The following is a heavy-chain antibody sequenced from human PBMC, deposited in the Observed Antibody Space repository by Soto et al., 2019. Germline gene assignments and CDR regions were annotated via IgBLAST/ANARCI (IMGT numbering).Heavy chain of an antibody. D-gene: IGHD2-15*01. V-gene: IGHV1-2*02. CDR2: INPNTGGT. CDR3: ARGLDCSGGNCYTRVYYGMDV. CDR1: GYTFSDYY. J-gene: IGHJ6*02. Sequence: VKVSCKASGYTFSDYYVHWVRQAPGQGLEWMGWINPNTGGTDYAQKFQGRVTMTRDTSITTAYMDLSRLRSDDTAVYYCARGLDCSGGNCYTRVYYGMDVWGQGTTVTVSS.